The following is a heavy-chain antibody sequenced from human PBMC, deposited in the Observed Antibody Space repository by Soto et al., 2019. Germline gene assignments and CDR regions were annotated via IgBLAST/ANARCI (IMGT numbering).Heavy chain of an antibody. Sequence: GGSLRLSCAASGFTFSSYAMSWVRQAPGKGLEWVSAISGSGGSTYYADSVKGRFTISRDNSKNTLYLQMNSLRAEDTAVYYCAKPIGSVVPAAIYFDYWGQGTLVTVSS. J-gene: IGHJ4*02. D-gene: IGHD2-2*02. CDR1: GFTFSSYA. CDR3: AKPIGSVVPAAIYFDY. V-gene: IGHV3-23*01. CDR2: ISGSGGST.